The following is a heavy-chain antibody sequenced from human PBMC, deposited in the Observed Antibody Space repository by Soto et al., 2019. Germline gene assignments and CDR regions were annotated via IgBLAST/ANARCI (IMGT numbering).Heavy chain of an antibody. CDR3: AQSLYGSGAGAFDI. Sequence: QITLKESGPTLVNPTQTLTLTCTFSGFSLSTSGVGVGRIRQPPGKALEWLALIYWDDDKRYSPSLKSRLTSTEDTPNTQVVHTMTDMDPVDTATYYCAQSLYGSGAGAFDIWGQGTMVTVSS. J-gene: IGHJ3*02. D-gene: IGHD3-10*01. CDR1: GFSLSTSGVG. CDR2: IYWDDDK. V-gene: IGHV2-5*02.